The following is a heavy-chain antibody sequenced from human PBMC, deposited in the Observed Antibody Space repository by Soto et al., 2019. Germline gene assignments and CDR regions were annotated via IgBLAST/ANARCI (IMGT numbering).Heavy chain of an antibody. D-gene: IGHD5-12*01. CDR3: ARHPRIGYSGYDYRLDY. V-gene: IGHV4-39*01. J-gene: IGHJ4*02. CDR2: IYYSGST. CDR1: GGSISSSSYY. Sequence: SETLSLTCTVSGGSISSSSYYWGWIRQPPGKGLEWIGSIYYSGSTYYNPSLKSRVTISVDTSKNQFSLKLSSVTAADTAVYYCARHPRIGYSGYDYRLDYWGQGTLVTVSS.